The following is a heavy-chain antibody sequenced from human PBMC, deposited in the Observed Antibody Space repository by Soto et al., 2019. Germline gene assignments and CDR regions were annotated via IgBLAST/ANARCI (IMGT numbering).Heavy chain of an antibody. CDR1: GYSFTSYW. CDR3: ARPDSSSWYDAFDI. Sequence: SGYSFTSYWIGWVRQMPGKGLEWMGIIYPGDSDTRYSPSFQGQVTISADKSISTAYLQWSSLKASDTAMYYCARPDSSSWYDAFDIWGQGTMVTVSS. J-gene: IGHJ3*02. V-gene: IGHV5-51*01. CDR2: IYPGDSDT. D-gene: IGHD6-13*01.